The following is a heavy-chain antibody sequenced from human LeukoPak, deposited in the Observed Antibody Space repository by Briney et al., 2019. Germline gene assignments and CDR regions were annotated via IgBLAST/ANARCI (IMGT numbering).Heavy chain of an antibody. CDR2: INPNSGGA. CDR1: GYTFTGYY. D-gene: IGHD1-26*01. CDR3: ARGPEWELLTEYYFDY. J-gene: IGHJ4*02. V-gene: IGHV1-2*02. Sequence: ASVKVSCKASGYTFTGYYMHWVRQAPGQGLEWMGWINPNSGGANYAQKFQGRVTMTRDTSISTAYMELSRLRSEDTAVYYCARGPEWELLTEYYFDYWGQGTLVTVSS.